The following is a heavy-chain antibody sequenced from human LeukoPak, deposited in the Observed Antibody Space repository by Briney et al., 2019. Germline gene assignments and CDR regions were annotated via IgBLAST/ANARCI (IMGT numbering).Heavy chain of an antibody. CDR2: ISAYNGNT. J-gene: IGHJ3*02. V-gene: IGHV1-18*01. Sequence: ASVKVSCKASGYTFTSYGISWVRQAPGQGLEWMGWISAYNGNTNYAQKFQGRVTMTRDTSISTAYMELSRLRSDDTAVYYCARAHRFYGLWIWGQGTMVTVSS. D-gene: IGHD3-3*01. CDR3: ARAHRFYGLWI. CDR1: GYTFTSYG.